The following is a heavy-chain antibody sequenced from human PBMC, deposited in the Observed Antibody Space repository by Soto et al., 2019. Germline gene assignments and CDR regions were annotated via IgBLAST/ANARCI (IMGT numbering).Heavy chain of an antibody. Sequence: QVQLVQSGAEVKKPGASVKVSCKASGYTFTGYYMHWVRQAPGQGLEWMGWINPNSGGTNYAQKFQGWVTMTRDTSISTDYMELSRLRSDDTAVYYCARDPGYVSIGNYYFDYWGQGTLVTVSS. V-gene: IGHV1-2*04. CDR2: INPNSGGT. CDR3: ARDPGYVSIGNYYFDY. D-gene: IGHD1-1*01. J-gene: IGHJ4*02. CDR1: GYTFTGYY.